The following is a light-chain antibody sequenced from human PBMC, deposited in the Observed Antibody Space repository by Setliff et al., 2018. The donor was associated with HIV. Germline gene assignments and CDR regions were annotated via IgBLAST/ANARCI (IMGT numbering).Light chain of an antibody. CDR1: RSDVGGYNY. Sequence: QSVLTQPPSASGSPGQSVTISCTGTRSDVGGYNYVSWYQQHPGKAPKLLIYEVDKRPSGVPDRFSASKSGNTASLTVSGLQAEDEADYYCCSYAGSSTFVFGTGTKVTVL. CDR3: CSYAGSSTFV. V-gene: IGLV2-8*01. J-gene: IGLJ1*01. CDR2: EVD.